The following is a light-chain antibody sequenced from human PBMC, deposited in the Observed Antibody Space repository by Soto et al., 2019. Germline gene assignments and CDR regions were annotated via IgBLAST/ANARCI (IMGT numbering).Light chain of an antibody. Sequence: QSALTQPASVSGSPGQSITISCTGTSSDVGGYNYVSWYQQHPGKAPKLMIYEVSNRPSGVSNRFSGSKSGNTASLTISGRQAEDEADYYCSSYPSSSTPYVFGTGTKLTVL. J-gene: IGLJ1*01. V-gene: IGLV2-14*01. CDR3: SSYPSSSTPYV. CDR2: EVS. CDR1: SSDVGGYNY.